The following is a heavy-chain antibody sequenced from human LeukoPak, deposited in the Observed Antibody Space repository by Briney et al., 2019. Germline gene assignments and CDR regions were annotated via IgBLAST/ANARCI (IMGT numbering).Heavy chain of an antibody. D-gene: IGHD4-17*01. CDR2: INPSAGST. V-gene: IGHV1-46*01. J-gene: IGHJ5*02. Sequence: ASVKVSCKASGYRFSSYYLIWVRQAPGQGLEWMGIINPSAGSTYYAQKFQGRVTMTTDTSASTAYMELSSLRSEDTAVYYCARLSSHYGDYKVDPWGQGTLVTVSS. CDR1: GYRFSSYY. CDR3: ARLSSHYGDYKVDP.